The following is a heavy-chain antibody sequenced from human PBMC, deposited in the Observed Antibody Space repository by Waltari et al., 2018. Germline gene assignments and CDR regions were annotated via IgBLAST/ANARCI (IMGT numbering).Heavy chain of an antibody. D-gene: IGHD6-13*01. CDR3: AKGRVAAAGMVPLNDAFDI. CDR2: ICDDGSNK. J-gene: IGHJ3*02. CDR1: GFTFSSYG. Sequence: QVQLVESGGGVVQPGRSLRLSCAASGFTFSSYGMHWVRQAPGKGLEWVAVICDDGSNKYYADSVKGRFTISRDNSKNTLYLQMNSLRAEDTAVYYCAKGRVAAAGMVPLNDAFDIWGQGTMVTVSS. V-gene: IGHV3-33*06.